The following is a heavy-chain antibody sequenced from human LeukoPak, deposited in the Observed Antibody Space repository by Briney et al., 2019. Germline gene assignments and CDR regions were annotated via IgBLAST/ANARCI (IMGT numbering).Heavy chain of an antibody. CDR3: VKDLVAASENVRGWHPMNY. J-gene: IGHJ4*02. D-gene: IGHD6-19*01. CDR1: GFTFDEYT. CDR2: ISWNGARI. V-gene: IGHV3-43*01. Sequence: PGGSLRLSCAASGFTFDEYTMHWVRQAPGKGLEWVSLISWNGARIHYGDSVKGRFTISRDNSKNSLYLQMNSLRTEDTALYYCVKDLVAASENVRGWHPMNYWGQGTLVTVSS.